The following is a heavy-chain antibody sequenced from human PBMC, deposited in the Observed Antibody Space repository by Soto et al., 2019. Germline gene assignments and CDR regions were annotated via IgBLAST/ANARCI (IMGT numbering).Heavy chain of an antibody. CDR1: GFSFSSYA. CDR2: ISYDGSKK. Sequence: QVQLVESGGGVVQPGTSLRLSCAASGFSFSSYAMHWVRQAPGKGLEWVAVISYDGSKKYYADSVKGCFNISRDNSKNTLYLQINSLRVEDTSVYYCAKDLVEYCSGGSCYFRGKDYWGQGTLVTVSS. D-gene: IGHD2-15*01. CDR3: AKDLVEYCSGGSCYFRGKDY. V-gene: IGHV3-30*18. J-gene: IGHJ4*02.